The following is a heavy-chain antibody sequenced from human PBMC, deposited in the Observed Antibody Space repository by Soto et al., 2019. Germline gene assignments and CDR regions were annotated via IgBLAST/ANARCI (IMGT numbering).Heavy chain of an antibody. CDR2: IFGGNGNT. Sequence: VQFVQSGAEVKRPGASVKLSCKASGYTFTNYVIHWVRQAPGQGLEWMGWIFGGNGNTAYSQKFQGRATTTRDTFASTAYMELSSLTSEDTAVYYCTREDFWGQGTLITVSS. CDR1: GYTFTNYV. CDR3: TREDF. V-gene: IGHV1-3*01. J-gene: IGHJ4*02.